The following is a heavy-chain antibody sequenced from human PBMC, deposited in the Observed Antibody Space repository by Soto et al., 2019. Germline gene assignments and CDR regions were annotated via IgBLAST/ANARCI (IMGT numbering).Heavy chain of an antibody. D-gene: IGHD3-3*01. J-gene: IGHJ4*02. V-gene: IGHV1-3*01. CDR2: INAGNGNT. CDR3: ARGTYYDFWSGYYPDGYFDY. Sequence: QVQLVQSGAEVKKPGASVKVSCKASGYTFTSYAMHWVRQAPGQRLEWMGWINAGNGNTKYSQKFQGRVTITRDTSASTAYMELSSLRSEDTAVYYCARGTYYDFWSGYYPDGYFDYWGQGTLVTVSS. CDR1: GYTFTSYA.